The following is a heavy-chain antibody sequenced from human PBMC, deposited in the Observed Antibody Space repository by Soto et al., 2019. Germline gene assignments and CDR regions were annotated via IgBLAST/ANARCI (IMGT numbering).Heavy chain of an antibody. CDR1: GDSVSSGIFY. Sequence: PSETLSLTCPVSGDSVSSGIFYWSWIRQPPGKELEWIGYIYYSGSTNYNPSLKSRVTISLDTSKNQFSLKLSSVTAADTAVYYCARDSSKWNFFVWGQGTLVTVSS. D-gene: IGHD1-7*01. V-gene: IGHV4-61*01. CDR2: IYYSGST. J-gene: IGHJ4*02. CDR3: ARDSSKWNFFV.